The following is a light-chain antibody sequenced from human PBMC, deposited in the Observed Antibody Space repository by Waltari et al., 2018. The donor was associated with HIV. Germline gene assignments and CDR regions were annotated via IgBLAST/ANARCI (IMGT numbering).Light chain of an antibody. J-gene: IGLJ2*01. CDR3: SSYTASGSVI. CDR1: TINYNS. Sequence: QSALTQPASVSGSPGQSVTISCTGPTINYNSVSWYQQHPAKPPKLIIFEGTYRPSGVANRFAGSKSGNTASLTISGLRGEDEAHYYCSSYTASGSVIFGGGTNLTVL. V-gene: IGLV2-14*03. CDR2: EGT.